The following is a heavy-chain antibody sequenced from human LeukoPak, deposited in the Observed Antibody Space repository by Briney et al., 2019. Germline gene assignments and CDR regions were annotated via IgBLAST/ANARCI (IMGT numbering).Heavy chain of an antibody. V-gene: IGHV1-46*01. J-gene: IGHJ4*02. CDR2: INPVGGSP. CDR3: ARDSGSHSFDY. D-gene: IGHD1-26*01. CDR1: GYAFTTYY. Sequence: AAVKVSCKSSGYAFTTYYMHWVRQAPGQGLEWMGIINPVGGSPTYAQKFQGRVTMNRDTSTNTIYMDLSSLRSEDTAVYYCARDSGSHSFDYWGQGTLVTVSS.